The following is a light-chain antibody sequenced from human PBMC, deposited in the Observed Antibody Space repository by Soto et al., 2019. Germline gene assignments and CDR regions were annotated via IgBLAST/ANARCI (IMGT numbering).Light chain of an antibody. CDR3: QQYYSNPWT. CDR2: WAS. V-gene: IGKV4-1*01. CDR1: QSGLYNVNNKNH. J-gene: IGKJ1*01. Sequence: IVMTQSPESLAVSLGERATINCKSRQSGLYNVNNKNHLGWYQQKPGQPPKLLIYWASTREFVVPDRFSGSESATDFNLTISSLQAEDVAMYYCQQYYSNPWTFGNGTKVEIK.